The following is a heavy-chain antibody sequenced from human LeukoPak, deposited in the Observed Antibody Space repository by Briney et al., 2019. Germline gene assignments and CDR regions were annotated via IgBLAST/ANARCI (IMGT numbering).Heavy chain of an antibody. D-gene: IGHD3-10*01. V-gene: IGHV1-18*01. CDR1: GYTFTSYG. J-gene: IGHJ4*02. CDR3: ARTHRPVRGVIISYFDY. Sequence: GASVKVSCKASGYTFTSYGISWVRQAPGQGLEWMGWISAYNCNTNYAQKLQGRVTITADESTSTAYMELSSLRSEDTAVYYCARTHRPVRGVIISYFDYWGQGTLVTVSS. CDR2: ISAYNCNT.